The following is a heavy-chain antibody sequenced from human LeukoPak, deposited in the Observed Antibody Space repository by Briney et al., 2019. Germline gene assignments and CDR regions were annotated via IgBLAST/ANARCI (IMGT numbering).Heavy chain of an antibody. D-gene: IGHD1-26*01. V-gene: IGHV3-23*01. CDR1: GFSFSNYA. Sequence: SGGSLRLSCGASGFSFSNYAMTWVRQAPGKGLEWVSGISDSGSTAFYADSVKGRFTISRDNSKNTLYLQMNSLRAEDTAVYYCAKDRRAGGYSKLFLLDYWGQGTLVTVSS. CDR3: AKDRRAGGYSKLFLLDY. CDR2: ISDSGSTA. J-gene: IGHJ4*02.